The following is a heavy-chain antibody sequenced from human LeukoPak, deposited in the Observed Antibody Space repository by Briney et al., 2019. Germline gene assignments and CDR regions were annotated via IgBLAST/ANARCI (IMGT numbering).Heavy chain of an antibody. D-gene: IGHD6-6*01. V-gene: IGHV3-7*03. CDR1: GFTFSGFW. CDR3: ARDGPYSTSSTHPP. Sequence: GGSLRLSCAVSGFTFSGFWMSWSRQAPGKGLEWVASINSDGSEGYYADVVKGRFTISRDNAKNSLYLQINSLRAEGTAVYYCARDGPYSTSSTHPPWGQGTLVTVSS. CDR2: INSDGSEG. J-gene: IGHJ5*02.